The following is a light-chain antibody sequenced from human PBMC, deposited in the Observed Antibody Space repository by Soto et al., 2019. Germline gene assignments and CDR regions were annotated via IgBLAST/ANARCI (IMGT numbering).Light chain of an antibody. V-gene: IGKV3-20*01. J-gene: IGKJ1*01. Sequence: EIVMTQSPGTLSVSPGEGATLSCRASQTINNNLAWYQQKPGQAPRLLIYGVSTGATGIPDRFSGSGSGTDFTLTISRLEPEDFAVYYCQQYGSSGTFGQGTKVDIK. CDR3: QQYGSSGT. CDR1: QTINNN. CDR2: GVS.